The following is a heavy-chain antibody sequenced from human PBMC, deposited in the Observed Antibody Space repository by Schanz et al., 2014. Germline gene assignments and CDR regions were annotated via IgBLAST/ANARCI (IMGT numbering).Heavy chain of an antibody. J-gene: IGHJ3*02. CDR1: GFTFSSYA. Sequence: VQLVESGGGLVQPGGSLRLSCAASGFTFSSYAMTWVRQAPGRGLEWVSSISTSGTYMYIADSLKGRLTISRDDAKKSMYLQMNNLRAEDTAVYYCARKMKLGVYGGKGHDSLDIWGQGTMVTVSS. CDR3: ARKMKLGVYGGKGHDSLDI. CDR2: ISTSGTYM. V-gene: IGHV3-21*01. D-gene: IGHD4-17*01.